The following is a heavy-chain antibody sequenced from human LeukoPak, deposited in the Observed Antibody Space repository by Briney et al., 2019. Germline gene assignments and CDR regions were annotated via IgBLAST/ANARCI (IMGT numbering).Heavy chain of an antibody. CDR1: GYTFTGYY. V-gene: IGHV1-2*02. Sequence: AASVKVSCKASGYTFTGYYMHWVRQAPGQGLEWMGWINPNSGGTNYAQKFQGRVTMTRDTSISTAYMELSRLRSDDTAVYYCARAPVLLWFGELLEANYFAYWGQGTLVTVSS. J-gene: IGHJ4*02. CDR2: INPNSGGT. D-gene: IGHD3-10*01. CDR3: ARAPVLLWFGELLEANYFAY.